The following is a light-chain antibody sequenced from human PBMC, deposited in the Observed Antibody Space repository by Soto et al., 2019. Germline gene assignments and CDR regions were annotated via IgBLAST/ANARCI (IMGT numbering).Light chain of an antibody. CDR1: QSAGTK. CDR2: AAS. V-gene: IGKV3-15*01. J-gene: IGKJ4*01. CDR3: QHYNKWPLLT. Sequence: EIVMTQSPATLSVSPGERATLSCRASQSAGTKLAWYQQKPGQAPRLLIYAASTRATGIPVRFSGSGSGTEFTLTISSLQSEDVAVYYCQHYNKWPLLTFGGWTKVEIK.